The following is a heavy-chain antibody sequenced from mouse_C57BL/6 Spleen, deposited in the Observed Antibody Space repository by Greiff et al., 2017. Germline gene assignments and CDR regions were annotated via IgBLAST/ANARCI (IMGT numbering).Heavy chain of an antibody. D-gene: IGHD1-1*01. CDR3: AREGTFSTTVVAKGY. J-gene: IGHJ2*01. CDR2: IDPSDSYT. Sequence: QVQLQQPGAELVRPGTSVKLSCKASGYTFTSYWMHWVKQRPGQGLEWIGVIDPSDSYTNYNQKFKGKATLTVDTSSSTAYMQLSSLTSEDSAVYYCAREGTFSTTVVAKGYWGQGTTLTVSS. V-gene: IGHV1-59*01. CDR1: GYTFTSYW.